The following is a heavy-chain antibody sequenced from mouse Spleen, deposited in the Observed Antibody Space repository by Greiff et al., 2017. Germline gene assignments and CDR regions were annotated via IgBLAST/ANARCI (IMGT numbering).Heavy chain of an antibody. CDR1: GFNIKDDY. CDR2: IDPENGDT. J-gene: IGHJ2*01. V-gene: IGHV14-4*01. Sequence: EVQGVESGAELVRPGASVKLSCTASGFNIKDDYMHWVKQRPEQGLEWIGWIDPENGDTEYASKFQGKATITADTSSNTAYLQLSSLTSEDTAVYYCTIEGGYFDYWGQGTTLTVSS. CDR3: TIEGGYFDY.